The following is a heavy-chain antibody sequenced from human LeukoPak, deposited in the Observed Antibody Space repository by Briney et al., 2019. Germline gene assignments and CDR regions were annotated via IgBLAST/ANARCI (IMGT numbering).Heavy chain of an antibody. J-gene: IGHJ4*02. V-gene: IGHV3-23*01. CDR1: GFTFSSYA. CDR3: ANEGPYFDY. CDR2: ISGDGGSI. Sequence: GGSLRLSCAASGFTFSSYAMSWVRQAPGKGLEWVSVISGDGGSIYYADSVKGRFTISRDNSKNTLYLQMNSLRAEDTALYYCANEGPYFDYWGQGTLVTVSS.